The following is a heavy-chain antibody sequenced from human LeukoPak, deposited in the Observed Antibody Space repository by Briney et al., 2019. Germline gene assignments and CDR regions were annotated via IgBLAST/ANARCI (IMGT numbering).Heavy chain of an antibody. CDR1: GFTFSNYW. CDR2: IKQDGSKK. CDR3: AKELPPRAAAGTSFDY. Sequence: GGSLRLSCAASGFTFSNYWMNWVRQAPGKGLEWVANIKQDGSKKYYVDSVKGRFTISRDNSKNTLYLQMNSLRAEDTAVYYCAKELPPRAAAGTSFDYWGQGTLVTVSS. V-gene: IGHV3-7*01. J-gene: IGHJ4*02. D-gene: IGHD6-13*01.